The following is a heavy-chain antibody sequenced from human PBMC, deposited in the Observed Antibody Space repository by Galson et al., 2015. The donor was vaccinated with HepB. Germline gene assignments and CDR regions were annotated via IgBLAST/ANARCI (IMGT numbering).Heavy chain of an antibody. Sequence: LSLTCAVSGGSISSGGYSWSWIRQPPGKGLEWIGYIYHSGSTYYNPSLKSRVTIPVDRSKNQFSLKLSPVTPADTAVYYCARSYAPGYYYDSSGWAFDIWGQGTMVTVSS. CDR1: GGSISSGGYS. CDR3: ARSYAPGYYYDSSGWAFDI. J-gene: IGHJ3*02. V-gene: IGHV4-30-2*01. D-gene: IGHD3-22*01. CDR2: IYHSGST.